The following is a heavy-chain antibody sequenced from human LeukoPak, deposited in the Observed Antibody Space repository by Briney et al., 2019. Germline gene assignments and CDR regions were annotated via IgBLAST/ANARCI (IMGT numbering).Heavy chain of an antibody. D-gene: IGHD6-13*01. CDR2: ISYDGSNK. CDR3: AKSPIAAARPTVPAEYFQH. J-gene: IGHJ1*01. V-gene: IGHV3-30*18. Sequence: PGGSLRLSCAASGFTFSMHWVRQAPGKGLEWVAVISYDGSNKYYADSVKGRFIISRDNSKNTLYLQMNSLRAEDTAVYYCAKSPIAAARPTVPAEYFQHWGQGTLVTVSS. CDR1: GFTFS.